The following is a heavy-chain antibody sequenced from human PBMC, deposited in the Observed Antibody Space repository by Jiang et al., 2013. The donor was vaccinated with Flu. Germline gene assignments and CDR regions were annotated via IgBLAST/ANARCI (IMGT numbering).Heavy chain of an antibody. CDR3: ARDSLSYSGSYSLNY. Sequence: SGAEVKKPGASVKVSCKASGYTFSNYGINWVRQAPGQGLEWMGWISAYNGNKNFVRRLQDRLTMTTDTSTSTAYMELRSLRSDDTALYYCARDSLSYSGSYSLNYWGQGTLVTVSS. J-gene: IGHJ4*02. D-gene: IGHD1-26*01. CDR1: GYTFSNYG. V-gene: IGHV1-18*01. CDR2: ISAYNGNK.